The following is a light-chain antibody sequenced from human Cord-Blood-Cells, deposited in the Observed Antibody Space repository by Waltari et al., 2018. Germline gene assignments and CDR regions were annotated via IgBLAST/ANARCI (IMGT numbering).Light chain of an antibody. J-gene: IGKJ4*01. CDR1: RSVSSN. V-gene: IGKV3D-15*01. Sequence: ELVITQSPVTLSVSPAERATLSCRASRSVSSNLAGYQQKPVQAPSLLIYGASIRATGIPARFSGSGSGTEFTLTISSLQSEDFAVYYCKQYNNWARLTFGGGTKVESK. CDR2: GAS. CDR3: KQYNNWARLT.